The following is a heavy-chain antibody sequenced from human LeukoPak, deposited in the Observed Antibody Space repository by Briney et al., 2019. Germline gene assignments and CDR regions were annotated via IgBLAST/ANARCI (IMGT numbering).Heavy chain of an antibody. CDR3: VVFGDSNH. CDR2: IHTSGDT. V-gene: IGHV3-53*01. CDR1: GLTGSHNY. J-gene: IGHJ5*02. Sequence: GGSLRLSCAASGLTGSHNYVSWVRQAPGKGLEWVSAIHTSGDTCYADSVKGRFTISRDTSKNTLYLQINSLRVEDTAVYYCVVFGDSNHWGQGTLVTVSS. D-gene: IGHD4-17*01.